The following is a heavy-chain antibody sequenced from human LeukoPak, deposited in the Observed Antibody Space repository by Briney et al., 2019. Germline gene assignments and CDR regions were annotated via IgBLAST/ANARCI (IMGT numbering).Heavy chain of an antibody. D-gene: IGHD2-8*01. Sequence: ASVKVSCKASGYTFTSYGITWVRQAPGQGLEWMGIIYPGGGSTNYAQKFQGRLTMTRDMSTSTVYMELSSLRSEDTAFYYCARDNDFDYWGQGTLVTVTS. CDR1: GYTFTSYG. J-gene: IGHJ4*02. CDR3: ARDNDFDY. CDR2: IYPGGGST. V-gene: IGHV1-46*01.